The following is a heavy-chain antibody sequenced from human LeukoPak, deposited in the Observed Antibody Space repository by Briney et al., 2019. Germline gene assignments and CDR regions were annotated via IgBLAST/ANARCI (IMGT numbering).Heavy chain of an antibody. J-gene: IGHJ4*02. CDR3: ARELNYDSSGYYFDY. CDR1: GYTFTVYF. V-gene: IGHV1-2*02. D-gene: IGHD3-22*01. CDR2: INPNSGGT. Sequence: ASVKVSCKASGYTFTVYFMHWVRQAPGQGLEWMGWINPNSGGTNYAQKFQGRVTMTRDTSNSTPYMELSRLRSDDTAVYYCARELNYDSSGYYFDYWGQGTLVTVSS.